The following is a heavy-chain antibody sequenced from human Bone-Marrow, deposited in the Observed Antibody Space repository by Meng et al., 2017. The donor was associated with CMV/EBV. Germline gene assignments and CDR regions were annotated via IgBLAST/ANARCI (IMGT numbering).Heavy chain of an antibody. CDR1: GYIFTSYD. Sequence: ASVKVSCKASGYIFTSYDINWVRQAPGQGLEWVGWVSVYKGDTKYAEKVEGRVTLTADTSASTAYLELRSLRSEDTAVYYCAREALTAIVVVPAAIAGYFDYWGQGTLVTVSS. CDR3: AREALTAIVVVPAAIAGYFDY. CDR2: VSVYKGDT. D-gene: IGHD2-2*02. J-gene: IGHJ4*02. V-gene: IGHV1-18*01.